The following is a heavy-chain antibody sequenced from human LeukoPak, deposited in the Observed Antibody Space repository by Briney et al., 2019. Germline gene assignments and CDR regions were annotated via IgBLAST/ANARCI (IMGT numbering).Heavy chain of an antibody. CDR2: IYHSGST. Sequence: KTSETLSLTCTVSGYSISSGYYWGRIRQPPGKGLEWIGSIYHSGSTYYNPSLKSRVTISVDTSKNQFSLKLSSVTAADTAVYYCARAMEWELLHWFDPWGQGTLVTVSS. CDR3: ARAMEWELLHWFDP. CDR1: GYSISSGYY. J-gene: IGHJ5*02. D-gene: IGHD1-26*01. V-gene: IGHV4-38-2*02.